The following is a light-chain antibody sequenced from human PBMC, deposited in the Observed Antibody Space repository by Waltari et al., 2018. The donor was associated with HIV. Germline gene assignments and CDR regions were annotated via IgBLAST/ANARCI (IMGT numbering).Light chain of an antibody. Sequence: QSALTQPRSVSGSPGRSVTISCTGTSSDVGGYNYVSWYQQHPGKAPKLMIYDVSKRPSGVPDRFSGSKSGNTASLTISGLQAEDEADYYCCSYAGSYTLVVFGGGTKLTVL. CDR3: CSYAGSYTLVV. CDR2: DVS. J-gene: IGLJ2*01. V-gene: IGLV2-11*01. CDR1: SSDVGGYNY.